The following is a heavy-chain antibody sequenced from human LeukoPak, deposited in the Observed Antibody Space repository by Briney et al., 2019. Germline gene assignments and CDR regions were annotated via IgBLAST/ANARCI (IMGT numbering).Heavy chain of an antibody. V-gene: IGHV4-4*07. Sequence: SETLSLTCTVSGGSISSYYWSWIRQPAGKGLEWIGRIYTSGSTNYNPSLKSRVTISVDTSKNQFSLKLSSVTAADTAVYYCARDRTMVRERRWFDPWGQGTLVTVSS. D-gene: IGHD3-10*01. CDR1: GGSISSYY. CDR2: IYTSGST. CDR3: ARDRTMVRERRWFDP. J-gene: IGHJ5*02.